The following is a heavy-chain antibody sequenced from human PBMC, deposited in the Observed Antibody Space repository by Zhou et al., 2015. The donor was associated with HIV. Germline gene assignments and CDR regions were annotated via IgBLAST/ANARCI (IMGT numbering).Heavy chain of an antibody. V-gene: IGHV1-18*01. CDR1: GYNFLDYG. Sequence: QAQLVQSGPEVKRPGASVKVSCRTAGYNFLDYGISWVRQAPGQGLEWLGWINPITRDMNFALKFQGRVAMSTDASTITAYLELRSLRDDDTALYYCARDFYPSGLVGMIGFDVWGRRD. CDR3: ARDFYPSGLVGMIGFDV. J-gene: IGHJ3*01. D-gene: IGHD2-21*01. CDR2: INPITRDM.